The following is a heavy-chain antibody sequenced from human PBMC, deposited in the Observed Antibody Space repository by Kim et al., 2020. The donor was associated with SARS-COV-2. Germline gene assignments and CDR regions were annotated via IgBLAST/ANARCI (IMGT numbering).Heavy chain of an antibody. CDR2: INHSGST. Sequence: SETLSLTCAVYGGSFSGYYWSWIRQPPGKGLEWIGEINHSGSTNYNPSLKSRVTISVDTSKNQFSLKLSSVTAADTAVYYCARGPEGYGDYADYYYYYY. D-gene: IGHD4-17*01. V-gene: IGHV4-34*01. CDR3: ARGPEGYGDYADYYYYYY. CDR1: GGSFSGYY. J-gene: IGHJ6*03.